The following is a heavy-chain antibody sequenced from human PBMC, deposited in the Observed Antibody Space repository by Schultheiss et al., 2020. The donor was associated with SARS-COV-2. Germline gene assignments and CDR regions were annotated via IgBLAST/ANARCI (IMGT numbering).Heavy chain of an antibody. D-gene: IGHD2-21*01. J-gene: IGHJ4*02. V-gene: IGHV4-31*03. CDR3: ARESPRIPVDY. Sequence: SETLSLTCTVSGGSISSGGYYWSWIRQHPGKGLEWIGYIYYSGSTNYNPSLKSRVTISVDTSKNKFSLKLSSVTAADTAVYYCARESPRIPVDYWGQGTLVTVSS. CDR1: GGSISSGGYY. CDR2: IYYSGST.